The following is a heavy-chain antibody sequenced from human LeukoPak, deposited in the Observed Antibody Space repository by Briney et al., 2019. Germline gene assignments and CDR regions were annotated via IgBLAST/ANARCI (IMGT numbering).Heavy chain of an antibody. CDR1: GYRFSEYW. Sequence: GESLKISCKASGYRFSEYWIAWVRQMPGKGLEWMGIVYPGDSDTRYSPSFQGQVTISADQSTSTASLQWSSLKASDTAMYYCARRAVSRVVSTVDAFDYWAQGILVTVSS. D-gene: IGHD2-8*02. CDR3: ARRAVSRVVSTVDAFDY. CDR2: VYPGDSDT. V-gene: IGHV5-51*01. J-gene: IGHJ4*02.